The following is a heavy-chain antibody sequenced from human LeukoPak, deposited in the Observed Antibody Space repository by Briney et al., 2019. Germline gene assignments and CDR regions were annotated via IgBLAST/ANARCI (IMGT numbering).Heavy chain of an antibody. CDR1: GGSFSGYY. D-gene: IGHD3-10*01. V-gene: IGHV4-34*01. J-gene: IGHJ4*02. CDR2: INHDGST. CDR3: AKGSGSYYYFDY. Sequence: SETLSLTCAVYGGSFSGYYWTWIRQPPGKGLEWIGEINHDGSTNYNPSLKSRVTISVDTSKNQFSLKLSSVTAADTAVYYCAKGSGSYYYFDYWGQGTLVTVSS.